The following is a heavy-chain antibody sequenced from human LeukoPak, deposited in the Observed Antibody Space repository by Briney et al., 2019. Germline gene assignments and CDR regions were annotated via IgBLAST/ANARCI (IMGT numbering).Heavy chain of an antibody. V-gene: IGHV3-48*04. Sequence: PGGSLRLSCAASGFTFSSYGMHWVRQAPGKGLEWVSYISSSGSTIYYADSVKGRFTISRDNAKNSLYLQMNSLRAEDTAVYYCARVGYYDFWSGYLRGVWFDPWGQGTLVTVSS. D-gene: IGHD3-3*01. CDR1: GFTFSSYG. CDR2: ISSSGSTI. J-gene: IGHJ5*02. CDR3: ARVGYYDFWSGYLRGVWFDP.